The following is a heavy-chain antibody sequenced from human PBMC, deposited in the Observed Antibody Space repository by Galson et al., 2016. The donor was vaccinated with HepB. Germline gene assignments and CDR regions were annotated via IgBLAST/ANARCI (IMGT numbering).Heavy chain of an antibody. CDR3: ARGDGSGTVGDWFDP. J-gene: IGHJ5*02. V-gene: IGHV4-30-2*01. CDR2: IHHSGDT. CDR1: GASITSSDYP. Sequence: TLSLTCTVSGASITSSDYPWSWLRQPPGKGLEWIGYIHHSGDTNYNASLKTRITMSVDKSKNQLSLKLTSVTAADTAVYYCARGDGSGTVGDWFDPWGQGTLVTVST. D-gene: IGHD3-10*01.